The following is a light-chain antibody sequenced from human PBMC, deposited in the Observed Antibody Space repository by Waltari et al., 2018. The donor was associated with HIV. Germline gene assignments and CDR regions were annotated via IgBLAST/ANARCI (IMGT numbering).Light chain of an antibody. CDR2: SNN. Sequence: QSVLTQSPSASGTPGQRVTISCSGSISNIGGNPVSWYQHLPGTAPKLLIYSNNQRPSGVPDRFSGSKSGTSASLAISGLQSEDEADYYCAAWDANLNGRLFGGGTKLIVL. J-gene: IGLJ2*01. CDR3: AAWDANLNGRL. CDR1: ISNIGGNP. V-gene: IGLV1-44*01.